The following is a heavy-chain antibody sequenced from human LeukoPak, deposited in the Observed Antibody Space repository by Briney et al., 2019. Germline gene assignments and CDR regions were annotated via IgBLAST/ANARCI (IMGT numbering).Heavy chain of an antibody. V-gene: IGHV4-59*08. CDR1: GGSISSYY. CDR2: IYYSGST. J-gene: IGHJ4*02. D-gene: IGHD3-10*01. CDR3: ARHPMFPFGELGDY. Sequence: PSETLSLTCTVSGGSISSYYWSWIRQPPGKGLEWIGYIYYSGSTNYNPSLKSRVTISVDTSKNQFSLKLSSVTAADTAVYYCARHPMFPFGELGDYWGQGTLVTVSS.